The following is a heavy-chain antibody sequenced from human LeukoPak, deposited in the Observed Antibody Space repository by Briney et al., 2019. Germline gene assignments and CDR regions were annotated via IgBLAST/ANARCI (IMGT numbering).Heavy chain of an antibody. V-gene: IGHV3-74*01. D-gene: IGHD2-2*01. J-gene: IGHJ4*02. CDR2: ISSDGSAT. CDR1: GFTFSNYW. Sequence: GGSLRLSCVASGFTFSNYWMHRFRQAPGKGLVWVSRISSDGSATGYADSVKGRFTISRDNAKNTLYLQMNSLRADDTAVYYCARGQSTNFDFWGQGTLVTVSS. CDR3: ARGQSTNFDF.